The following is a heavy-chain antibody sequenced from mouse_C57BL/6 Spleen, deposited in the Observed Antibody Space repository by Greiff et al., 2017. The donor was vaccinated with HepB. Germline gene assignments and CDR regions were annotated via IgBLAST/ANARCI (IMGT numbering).Heavy chain of an antibody. D-gene: IGHD1-1*01. J-gene: IGHJ2*01. Sequence: QVQLQQPGAELVKPGASVKLSCKASGYTFTSYWMHWVKQRPGRGLEWIGRIDPKSGGTKYNEKFKSKATLTVAKPSSTAYMQLSSRTSEDSAVYYCSRDYGSSYEDFDYWGQGTTLTVSS. CDR1: GYTFTSYW. V-gene: IGHV1-72*01. CDR2: IDPKSGGT. CDR3: SRDYGSSYEDFDY.